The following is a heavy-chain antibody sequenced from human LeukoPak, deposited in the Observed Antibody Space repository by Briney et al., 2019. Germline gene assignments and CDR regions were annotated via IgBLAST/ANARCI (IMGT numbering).Heavy chain of an antibody. V-gene: IGHV3-33*01. CDR1: GFTFSSYG. J-gene: IGHJ4*02. CDR3: ARGRRYYFDY. CDR2: IWYDGSNK. Sequence: PGGSLRLSCAASGFTFSSYGMHWVRQAPGKGLEWVAVIWYDGSNKYYADSVKGRFTISRDNSKNTLYLQMNGLRAEDTAVYYCARGRRYYFDYWGQGTLVTVSS. D-gene: IGHD5-24*01.